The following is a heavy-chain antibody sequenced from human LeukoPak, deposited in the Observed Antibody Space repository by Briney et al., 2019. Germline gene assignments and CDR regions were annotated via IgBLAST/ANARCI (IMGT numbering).Heavy chain of an antibody. Sequence: SETLSLTCTVSGGSISSSSYYWGWIRQPPGKGPEWIGSIYYSGSTYYNPSPKSRVTISVDTSKNQFSLKLSSVTAADTAVYYCARDGGPYNWFDPWGQGTLVTVSS. J-gene: IGHJ5*02. CDR1: GGSISSSSYY. V-gene: IGHV4-39*07. CDR3: ARDGGPYNWFDP. CDR2: IYYSGST.